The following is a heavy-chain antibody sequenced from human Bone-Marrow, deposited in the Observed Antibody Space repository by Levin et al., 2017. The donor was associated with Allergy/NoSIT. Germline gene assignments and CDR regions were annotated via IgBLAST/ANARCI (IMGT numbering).Heavy chain of an antibody. V-gene: IGHV3-72*01. Sequence: GGSLRLSCAASGFAFNDHYMDWVRQAPGKGLEWVGRSRNKVNSYTTENAASVRGRFTISRDESKSSLYLQMNSLRTEDTAVYYCARGLYSNHVGLGHSWGQGTLVTVSS. CDR1: GFAFNDHY. D-gene: IGHD4-11*01. CDR3: ARGLYSNHVGLGHS. J-gene: IGHJ4*02. CDR2: SRNKVNSYTT.